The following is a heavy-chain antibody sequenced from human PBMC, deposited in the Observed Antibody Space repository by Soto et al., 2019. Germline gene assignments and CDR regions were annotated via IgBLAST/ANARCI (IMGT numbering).Heavy chain of an antibody. CDR2: ISGSGGST. D-gene: IGHD1-7*01. V-gene: IGHV3-23*01. J-gene: IGHJ4*02. CDR3: AKGGAAGTGSTIEY. Sequence: GGSLRLSCTSSGFTFSIYAMSWVRQAPGKGLEWVSDISGSGGSTNYADSVKGRFTVSRDNSKNTLYVQMNSLRAEDTAVYYCAKGGAAGTGSTIEYWGQGTLVTVSS. CDR1: GFTFSIYA.